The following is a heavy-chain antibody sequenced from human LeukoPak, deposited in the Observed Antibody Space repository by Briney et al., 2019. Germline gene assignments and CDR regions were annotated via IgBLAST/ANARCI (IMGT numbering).Heavy chain of an antibody. CDR2: INEGGNSK. Sequence: GGSLRLSCAASGFTFRTYGIHRVRQAPGKGLEWVANINEGGNSKYYVDSVRGRFTISRDKTKDLLHLQMSSLRAEDTAVYYCARVGKNGWDFNHWGQGTLVTVSS. J-gene: IGHJ4*02. D-gene: IGHD6-19*01. CDR1: GFTFRTYG. CDR3: ARVGKNGWDFNH. V-gene: IGHV3-7*01.